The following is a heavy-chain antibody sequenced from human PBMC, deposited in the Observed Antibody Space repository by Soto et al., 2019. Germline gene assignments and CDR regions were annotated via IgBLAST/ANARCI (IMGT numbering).Heavy chain of an antibody. J-gene: IGHJ4*02. D-gene: IGHD3-22*01. V-gene: IGHV1-18*01. CDR1: GYTFTSYG. Sequence: GASVKVSCKASGYTFTSYGISWVRQAPGQGLEWMGWISAYNGNTNYAQKFQGRVTITADKSTSTAYMELSSLRSEDTAVYYCVRVSYYYDSSGPFDYWGQGTLVTVSS. CDR3: VRVSYYYDSSGPFDY. CDR2: ISAYNGNT.